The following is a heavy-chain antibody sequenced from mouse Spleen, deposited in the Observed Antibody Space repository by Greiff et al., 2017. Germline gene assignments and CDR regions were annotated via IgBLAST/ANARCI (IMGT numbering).Heavy chain of an antibody. CDR3: ARHRDGYLDY. J-gene: IGHJ2*01. Sequence: AGGGIDFSRYWMSWVRRAPGKGLEWIGEINPDSSTINYAPSLKDKFIISRDNAKNTLYLQMSKVRSEDTALYYCARHRDGYLDYWGQGTTLTVSS. CDR1: GIDFSRYW. CDR2: INPDSSTI. V-gene: IGHV4-1*01. D-gene: IGHD2-3*01.